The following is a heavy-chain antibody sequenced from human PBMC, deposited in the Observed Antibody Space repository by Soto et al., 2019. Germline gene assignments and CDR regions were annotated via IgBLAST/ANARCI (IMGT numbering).Heavy chain of an antibody. CDR3: ARDRGDSAMVSDGMDV. CDR2: IHYSGKT. Sequence: QVQLQESGPGLVRPSQTLSVTCTVSGDCINSGDYFWSWIRQHPGKGLEWIGNIHYSGKTYHNPTLKSRISISVDTSNNQVSLKLSSVTAADTAVYFCARDRGDSAMVSDGMDVWGQGTTVTVSS. J-gene: IGHJ6*02. V-gene: IGHV4-31*03. D-gene: IGHD5-18*01. CDR1: GDCINSGDYF.